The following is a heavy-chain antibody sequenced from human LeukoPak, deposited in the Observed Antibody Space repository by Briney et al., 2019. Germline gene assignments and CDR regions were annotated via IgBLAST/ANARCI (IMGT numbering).Heavy chain of an antibody. CDR3: ARKRSRITYFDD. J-gene: IGHJ4*02. CDR1: GYSIRSDNW. CDR2: VYYSGSI. Sequence: SDTLSLTCDVSGYSIRSDNWWGWIRQPPGKGLEWIGYVYYSGSIYYNPSLKSRVTMSVDASRNQFSLKLTSVTPEDTAVYYCARKRSRITYFDDWGQGTLVTVSS. V-gene: IGHV4-28*05. D-gene: IGHD2-2*01.